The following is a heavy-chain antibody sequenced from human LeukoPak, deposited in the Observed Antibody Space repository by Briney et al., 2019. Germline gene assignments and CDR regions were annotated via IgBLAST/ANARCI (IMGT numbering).Heavy chain of an antibody. CDR2: IYHSGST. Sequence: SQTLSLTCAVSGGSISSGGYSWSWIRQPPGKGLEWIGYIYHSGSTYYDPSLKSRVTISVDRSKNQFCLKLSSVTAADTAVYYCASSWYMRGLDYWGQGTLVTVSS. V-gene: IGHV4-30-2*01. CDR1: GGSISSGGYS. CDR3: ASSWYMRGLDY. D-gene: IGHD6-13*01. J-gene: IGHJ4*02.